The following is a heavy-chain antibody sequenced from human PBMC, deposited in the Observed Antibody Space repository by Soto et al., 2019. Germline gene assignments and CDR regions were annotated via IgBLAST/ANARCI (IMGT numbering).Heavy chain of an antibody. CDR1: GGSINSGGYY. D-gene: IGHD3-10*01. J-gene: IGHJ5*02. Sequence: QVQLQESGPGLVKPSQTLSLTCTVSGGSINSGGYYWSWIRQHPGKGLEWIGYIYNSGSTYYNPSLMSRITISVDTSKNQFALKLSSVTAADTAVYYCAREEVAYYGSGSYNWFDPWGQGTLVTVSS. V-gene: IGHV4-31*03. CDR2: IYNSGST. CDR3: AREEVAYYGSGSYNWFDP.